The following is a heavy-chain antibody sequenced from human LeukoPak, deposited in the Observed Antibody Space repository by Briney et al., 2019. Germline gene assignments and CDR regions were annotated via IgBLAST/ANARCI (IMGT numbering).Heavy chain of an antibody. CDR3: ARDLFGVVQITFDF. CDR2: ISSTSSTI. V-gene: IGHV3-48*01. J-gene: IGHJ4*02. D-gene: IGHD3-3*01. Sequence: GSLRLSCAASGFTFNSYSMNWVRQAPGKGLEWVSYISSTSSTIYYADSVKGRFTVSRDNAKSSLYLQMNSLRVEDTAVYYCARDLFGVVQITFDFWGQGTLVSVSS. CDR1: GFTFNSYS.